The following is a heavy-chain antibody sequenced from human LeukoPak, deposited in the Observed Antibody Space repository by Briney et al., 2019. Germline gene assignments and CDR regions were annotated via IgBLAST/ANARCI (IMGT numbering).Heavy chain of an antibody. CDR2: IIPILGIA. D-gene: IGHD3-22*01. CDR3: ASYYYDSSGHFDY. Sequence: GASVKVSCKASGGTFSSYAISWVRQAPGQGREWMGRIIPILGIANYAKKFQARVTSTGDKSRSTAYMELSSLRSEDTAVYYCASYYYDSSGHFDYRGQGALVTVSS. J-gene: IGHJ4*02. CDR1: GGTFSSYA. V-gene: IGHV1-69*04.